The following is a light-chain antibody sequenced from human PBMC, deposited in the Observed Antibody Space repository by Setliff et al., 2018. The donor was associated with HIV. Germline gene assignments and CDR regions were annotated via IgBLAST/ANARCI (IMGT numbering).Light chain of an antibody. CDR2: DVF. CDR3: SSYTRSGSTYV. V-gene: IGLV2-14*03. Sequence: QSVLTQPASVSGSPGQSITVSCTGTGGDIGGYNYVSWFQQHPGKAPKLVIYDVFYRPSGVSPRFSGTKSGNTASLTISGLQAEDEADHYCSSYTRSGSTYVFGTGTKVTV. J-gene: IGLJ1*01. CDR1: GGDIGGYNY.